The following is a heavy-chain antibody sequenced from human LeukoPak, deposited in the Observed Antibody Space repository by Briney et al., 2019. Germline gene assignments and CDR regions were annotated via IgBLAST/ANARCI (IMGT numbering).Heavy chain of an antibody. Sequence: GGSLRLSCAASGFTFSRYTMHWVRQAPGKRLEYFSAINSNGRGTYYADSVKGRFTLSRDNSRNTLYLQMGSLRIEDTAVYYCARELDGSGSFDYWGQGTLVTVSS. J-gene: IGHJ4*02. CDR3: ARELDGSGSFDY. CDR2: INSNGRGT. V-gene: IGHV3-64*02. D-gene: IGHD3-10*01. CDR1: GFTFSRYT.